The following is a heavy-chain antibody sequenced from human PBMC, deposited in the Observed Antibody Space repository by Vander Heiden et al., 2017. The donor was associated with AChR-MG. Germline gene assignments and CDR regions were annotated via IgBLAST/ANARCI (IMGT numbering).Heavy chain of an antibody. J-gene: IGHJ6*02. CDR2: IIPIFGTA. CDR1: GATFSSYP. D-gene: IGHD3-3*01. V-gene: IGHV1-69*06. CDR3: ATNRYYDCWSGYAHYYYYGMDV. Sequence: QAQLLQSGAEVKKPGSSVKVSCKASGATFSSYPISWARQAPGQGLEWMGGIIPIFGTANYAQKFQGRVTITADKSTSTAYMELSSLRSEDTAVYYCATNRYYDCWSGYAHYYYYGMDVWGQGTTVTVSS.